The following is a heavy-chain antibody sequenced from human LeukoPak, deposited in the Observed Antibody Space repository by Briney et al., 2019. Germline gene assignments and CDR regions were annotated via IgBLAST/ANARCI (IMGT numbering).Heavy chain of an antibody. CDR2: ISSSSSAI. J-gene: IGHJ4*02. V-gene: IGHV3-48*02. Sequence: GGSLRLSCVASGFTFSRFGMNWVRQTPGKGLEWISYISSSSSAIYYADSVKGRFTISRDNGKNSLYLQMNSLRDEDTAVYYCAQKGGTDHWGQGTLVTVSS. CDR1: GFTFSRFG. CDR3: AQKGGTDH. D-gene: IGHD2-15*01.